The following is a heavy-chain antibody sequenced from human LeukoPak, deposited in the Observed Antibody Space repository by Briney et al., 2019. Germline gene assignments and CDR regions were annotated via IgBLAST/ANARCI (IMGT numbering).Heavy chain of an antibody. J-gene: IGHJ3*02. Sequence: VASVNVSCKASGFTFTSSAVQWVRQARGQRLEWIGWIVVGSGNTNYAQKFQERVTITRDMSTSTAYMELSSLRSEDTAVYYCAAPVVGNAFDIWGQGTMVTVSS. CDR2: IVVGSGNT. CDR3: AAPVVGNAFDI. D-gene: IGHD2-15*01. V-gene: IGHV1-58*01. CDR1: GFTFTSSA.